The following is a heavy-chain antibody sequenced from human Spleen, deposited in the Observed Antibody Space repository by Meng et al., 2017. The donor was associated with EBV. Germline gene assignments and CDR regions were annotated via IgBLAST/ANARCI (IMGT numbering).Heavy chain of an antibody. CDR3: ARDVANSGSYYTLYIDY. V-gene: IGHV1-18*01. J-gene: IGHJ4*02. D-gene: IGHD1-26*01. Sequence: QVQLVQSGAEVKKPGXSVKVSCKASGYTFTSYGISWVRQAPGQGLEWMGWISVYNGNTNYAQKLQGRVTMTTDTSTSTAYMELRSLRSDDTAVYYCARDVANSGSYYTLYIDYWGMGTLVTVAS. CDR1: GYTFTSYG. CDR2: ISVYNGNT.